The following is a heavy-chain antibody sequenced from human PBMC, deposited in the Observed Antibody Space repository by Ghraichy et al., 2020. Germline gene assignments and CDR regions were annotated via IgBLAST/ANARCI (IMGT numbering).Heavy chain of an antibody. CDR2: IRGSGTTT. D-gene: IGHD1-26*01. Sequence: GGSLRLSCTASGFTFFNYAMNWVRQAPGKGLEWVAAIRGSGTTTYYSDSVRGRVTISRDNSNNTLFLHMNSLKAEDTALYFCAKSGLVGTTWSSYFDFWGQGIPVIVSS. CDR3: AKSGLVGTTWSSYFDF. J-gene: IGHJ4*02. CDR1: GFTFFNYA. V-gene: IGHV3-23*01.